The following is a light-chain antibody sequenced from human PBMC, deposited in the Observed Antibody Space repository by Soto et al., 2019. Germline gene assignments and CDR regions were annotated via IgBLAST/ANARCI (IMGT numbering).Light chain of an antibody. CDR3: QQYHSYPLT. CDR2: AAS. Sequence: AIRMTQSPSSLSASTVARVTITCRAIQGISSYLAWYQQKPGKAPKLLMYAASTLQSGVPSRFNGSESGTDFTLTISCLQSEDLATYYCQQYHSYPLTFGQGTKLEIK. J-gene: IGKJ2*01. CDR1: QGISSY. V-gene: IGKV1-8*01.